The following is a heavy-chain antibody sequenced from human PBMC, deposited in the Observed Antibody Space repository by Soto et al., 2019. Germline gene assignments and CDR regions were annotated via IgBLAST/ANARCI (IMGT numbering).Heavy chain of an antibody. Sequence: QVQLVQSGAEVKKPGSSVKVSCKASGGTFSSYAISWVRQAPGQGLEWMGGIIPIFGTANYAQKFQGRVTITADESTSTAYMELSSLRSEDTAVYYCARGGFSGSKSPKDYYYGMDVWGQGTTVTVSS. CDR2: IIPIFGTA. V-gene: IGHV1-69*01. CDR1: GGTFSSYA. D-gene: IGHD1-26*01. CDR3: ARGGFSGSKSPKDYYYGMDV. J-gene: IGHJ6*02.